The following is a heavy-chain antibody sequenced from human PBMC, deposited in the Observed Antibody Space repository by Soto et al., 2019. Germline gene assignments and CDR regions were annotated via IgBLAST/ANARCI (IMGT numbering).Heavy chain of an antibody. CDR3: ARDPSYYGMDV. CDR2: INAGNGNT. CDR1: GYTFTTYA. V-gene: IGHV1-3*01. J-gene: IGHJ6*02. Sequence: GASVKVSCKASGYTFTTYAMHWVRQAPGQRLEWMGWINAGNGNTKYSQKFQGRVTITRDTSASTAYMELSSLRSEDTAVYYCARDPSYYGMDVWGQGTTVTVSS.